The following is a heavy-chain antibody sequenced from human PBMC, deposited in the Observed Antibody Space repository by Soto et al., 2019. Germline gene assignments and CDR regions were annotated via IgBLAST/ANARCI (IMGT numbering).Heavy chain of an antibody. D-gene: IGHD1-20*01. CDR1: GFTFSIYA. CDR2: ISGSGGST. J-gene: IGHJ5*02. V-gene: IGHV3-23*01. CDR3: AKDRRYNWNPGKVWFDP. Sequence: GGSLRLSCAASGFTFSIYAMSWVRQSPGKGLEWVSSISGSGGSTYYADSVKSRFTISRDNSKNTLYLQMNSLRAEETAVYYSAKDRRYNWNPGKVWFDPWDQGPLVTVFS.